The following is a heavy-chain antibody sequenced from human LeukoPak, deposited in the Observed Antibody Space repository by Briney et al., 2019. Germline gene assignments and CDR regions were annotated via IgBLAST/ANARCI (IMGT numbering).Heavy chain of an antibody. CDR2: IYHSGST. D-gene: IGHD5-12*01. Sequence: SETLSLTCTVSGGSISSYYWSWIRQPPGKGLEWIGSIYHSGSTYYNPSLKSRVTISVDTSKNQFSLKLSSVTAADTAVYYCARGGGYDSELDYWGQGTLVTVSS. CDR1: GGSISSYY. J-gene: IGHJ4*02. V-gene: IGHV4-38-2*02. CDR3: ARGGGYDSELDY.